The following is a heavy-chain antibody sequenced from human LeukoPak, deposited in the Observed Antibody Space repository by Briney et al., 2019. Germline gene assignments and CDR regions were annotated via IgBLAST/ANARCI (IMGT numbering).Heavy chain of an antibody. CDR1: GFTFSSYW. CDR2: IKQDGSEK. J-gene: IGHJ4*02. Sequence: GGSLRLSCAASGFTFSSYWMSWVRQAPGKGLEWVANIKQDGSEKYYVASVKGRLTISRNNAKNSLYLQMNSLRAEDTAVYYCARDRDGPPPDYWGQGTLVTVSS. D-gene: IGHD3-10*01. CDR3: ARDRDGPPPDY. V-gene: IGHV3-7*01.